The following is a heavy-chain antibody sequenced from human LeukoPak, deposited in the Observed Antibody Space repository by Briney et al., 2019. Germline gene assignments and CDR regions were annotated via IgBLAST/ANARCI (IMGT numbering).Heavy chain of an antibody. J-gene: IGHJ4*02. CDR1: GGSISSGSYY. D-gene: IGHD6-19*01. Sequence: SETLSLTCTVSGGSISSGSYYWSWIRQPAGKGLEWIGRIYTSGSTNYNPSLKSRVTISVDTSKNQFSLKLNSVTAADTAVYYCAREPIAVAGTRLSRNFDYWGQGTLVTVSS. CDR2: IYTSGST. CDR3: AREPIAVAGTRLSRNFDY. V-gene: IGHV4-61*02.